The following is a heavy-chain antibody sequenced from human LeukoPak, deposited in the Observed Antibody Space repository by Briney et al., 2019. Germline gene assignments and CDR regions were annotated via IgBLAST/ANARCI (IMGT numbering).Heavy chain of an antibody. D-gene: IGHD3-22*01. V-gene: IGHV1-69*06. CDR1: GGTFSSYA. CDR2: IIPIFGTA. J-gene: IGHJ4*02. Sequence: GASVKVSCKASGGTFSSYAISWVRQAPGQGLELMGGIIPIFGTANYAQKFQGRVTITADKSTSTAYMELSSLRSEDTAVYYCARHYDSSGYFLHWGQGTLVTVSS. CDR3: ARHYDSSGYFLH.